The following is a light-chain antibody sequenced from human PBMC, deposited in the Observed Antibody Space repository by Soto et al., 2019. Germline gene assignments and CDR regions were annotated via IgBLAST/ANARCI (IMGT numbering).Light chain of an antibody. CDR2: AAS. Sequence: ENVLRQSPGTLSVCPGERATLSCRASQSITRPYIPWYQKKPGQAPRLLIYAASIRAPSIPDKFSGTGSRTDYSLIIDRLEPEDSAVYYLHQYDNAPHACGQGTKLDIK. J-gene: IGKJ2*01. CDR3: HQYDNAPHA. V-gene: IGKV3-20*01. CDR1: QSITRPY.